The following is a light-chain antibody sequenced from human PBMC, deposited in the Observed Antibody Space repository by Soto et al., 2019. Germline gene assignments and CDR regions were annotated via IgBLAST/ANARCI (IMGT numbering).Light chain of an antibody. V-gene: IGLV2-23*01. CDR2: EGS. Sequence: QSALTQPASVSGSPGQSITISCTGTSSDVGSYNLVSWYQQHPGKAPKLMIYEGSKWPSGVSNRFSGSKSGNTASLTISGLQADDEAYYYCCSYAGSSTFVFGGGTKLTVL. J-gene: IGLJ2*01. CDR3: CSYAGSSTFV. CDR1: SSDVGSYNL.